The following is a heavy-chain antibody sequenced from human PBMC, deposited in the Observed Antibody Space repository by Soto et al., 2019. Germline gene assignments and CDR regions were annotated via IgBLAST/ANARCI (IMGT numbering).Heavy chain of an antibody. D-gene: IGHD2-21*02. CDR2: IYYSGST. Sequence: QVQLQESGPGLVKPSETLSLTCTVSGGSISSYYWSWIRQPPGKGLEWIGYIYYSGSTNYNPSLKSRVTRSVHTSKNQFALRLSSVTAAATAVYYCARRRGGDYGPYFDYWGQGTLVTVSS. V-gene: IGHV4-59*08. CDR1: GGSISSYY. J-gene: IGHJ4*02. CDR3: ARRRGGDYGPYFDY.